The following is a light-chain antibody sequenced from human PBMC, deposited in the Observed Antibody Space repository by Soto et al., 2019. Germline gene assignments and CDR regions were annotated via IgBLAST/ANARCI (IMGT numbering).Light chain of an antibody. CDR3: QQYSSSPIT. V-gene: IGKV3-11*01. CDR2: DAS. CDR1: QSVSNY. J-gene: IGKJ5*01. Sequence: IVLTQPLATLSLSQRERATLSCRASQSVSNYLAWYQQKPGQAPRLLISDASNRATGIPARFSGSASGTDFSLTISRLDPEDFAVYYCQQYSSSPITFGQRTGLEI.